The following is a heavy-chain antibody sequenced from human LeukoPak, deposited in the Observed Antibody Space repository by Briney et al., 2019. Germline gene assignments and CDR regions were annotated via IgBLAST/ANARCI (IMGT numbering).Heavy chain of an antibody. D-gene: IGHD3-10*01. J-gene: IGHJ6*03. CDR3: AREAGYYGYYYMDV. Sequence: PGGSLRLSCAASGFTFSSYWMHWVRQAPGKGLVWVSRINSDGSSTSYADSVKGRFTISRDNAKNSLYLQMNSLRAEDTALYHCAREAGYYGYYYMDVWGKGTTVTISS. CDR1: GFTFSSYW. CDR2: INSDGSST. V-gene: IGHV3-74*01.